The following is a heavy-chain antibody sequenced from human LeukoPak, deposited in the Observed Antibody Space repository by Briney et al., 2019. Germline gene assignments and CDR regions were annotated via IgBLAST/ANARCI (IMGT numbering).Heavy chain of an antibody. J-gene: IGHJ4*02. Sequence: GGSLRLSCAASGFTFSTYWMSWVRQAPGKGLERVANIKQDGSEKHYVDSVKGRFTISRDSAKNSLYLQMNSLRAEDTAVYYCAGGDFFDYWGQGTLVTVSS. CDR2: IKQDGSEK. CDR1: GFTFSTYW. CDR3: AGGDFFDY. V-gene: IGHV3-7*04.